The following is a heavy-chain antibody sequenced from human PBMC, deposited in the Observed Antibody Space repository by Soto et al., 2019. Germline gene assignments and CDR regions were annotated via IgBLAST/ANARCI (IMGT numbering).Heavy chain of an antibody. CDR1: GFTFSSYW. V-gene: IGHV3-43*02. CDR3: VKDVNWGFDY. D-gene: IGHD7-27*01. Sequence: EVQLVESGGGLVQPGGSLRLSCAASGFTFSSYWMSWVRQAPGKGLEWVSLISWDGGNTYYADSVKGRFTISRDNSKNSLYLQMNSLRTEDTAFYYCVKDVNWGFDYWGQGTLVTVSS. CDR2: ISWDGGNT. J-gene: IGHJ4*02.